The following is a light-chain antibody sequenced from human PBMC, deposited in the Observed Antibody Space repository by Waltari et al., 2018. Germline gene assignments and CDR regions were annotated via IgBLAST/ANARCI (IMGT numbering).Light chain of an antibody. Sequence: QSVLTQPPSASGTPGQRVAISCSGSSSNVGSNPVNWYQQVPGTAPKRLIYNNNQRASGVPVRFSGSKSGTSASLSISGLQSEDEADYYCAAWDGGPIGHYVCGTGTKVTVL. CDR1: SSNVGSNP. J-gene: IGLJ1*01. CDR3: AAWDGGPIGHYV. V-gene: IGLV1-44*01. CDR2: NNN.